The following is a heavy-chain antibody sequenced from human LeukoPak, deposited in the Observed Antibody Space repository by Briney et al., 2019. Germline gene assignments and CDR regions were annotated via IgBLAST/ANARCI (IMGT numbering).Heavy chain of an antibody. Sequence: GGSLRLSCAASGFTFSSYSMNWVRQAPGKGLEWVSSINSRSNYIYYADSLKGRFTVSRDNAKNSLFLQMNSLRAEDTAVYYCAREDGSGWHFFDYWGQGTLVTVSS. D-gene: IGHD6-19*01. J-gene: IGHJ4*02. CDR1: GFTFSSYS. V-gene: IGHV3-21*01. CDR2: INSRSNYI. CDR3: AREDGSGWHFFDY.